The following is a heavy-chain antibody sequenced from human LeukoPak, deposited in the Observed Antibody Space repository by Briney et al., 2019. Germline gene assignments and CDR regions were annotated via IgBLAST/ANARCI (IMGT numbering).Heavy chain of an antibody. CDR2: IYYSGST. V-gene: IGHV4-31*03. J-gene: IGHJ3*01. CDR3: ATPYCGAISCLDVFDA. D-gene: IGHD2-21*01. Sequence: PSQTLSLTCTVSGVSLSSDKYYWTWIRQRPGKGLEWIGHIYYSGSTSFNPSLKSRVSMSMDTSKSQFSLKLTSVTAADTAVYYCATPYCGAISCLDVFDAWGQGTVVTVSS. CDR1: GVSLSSDKYY.